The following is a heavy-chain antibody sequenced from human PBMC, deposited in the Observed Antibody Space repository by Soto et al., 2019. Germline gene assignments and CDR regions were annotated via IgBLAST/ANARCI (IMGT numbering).Heavy chain of an antibody. D-gene: IGHD6-13*01. CDR3: AKDAAMVSSTFNYFDY. Sequence: AGGSLRLSCAASGFFFSSYAMSWVRQAPGKGLEWVSGIGGSGGYTSYADSVKGRFTISRDNSKNTLYLQMNSLRAEDTAVYYCAKDAAMVSSTFNYFDYWGQGALVTVSS. J-gene: IGHJ4*02. CDR2: IGGSGGYT. V-gene: IGHV3-23*01. CDR1: GFFFSSYA.